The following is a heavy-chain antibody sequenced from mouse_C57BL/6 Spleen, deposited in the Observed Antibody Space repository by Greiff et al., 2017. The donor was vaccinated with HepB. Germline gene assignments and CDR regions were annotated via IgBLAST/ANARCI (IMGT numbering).Heavy chain of an antibody. Sequence: QVQLQQSGAELVKPGASVKLSCKASGYTFTSYWMHWVKQRPGQGLEWIGMIHPNSGSTNYNEKFKSKATLTVDKSSSTAYMQLSSLTSEDSAVYYCAREGDGYPHFDYWGQGTTLTVSS. CDR2: IHPNSGST. CDR3: AREGDGYPHFDY. J-gene: IGHJ2*01. D-gene: IGHD2-3*01. CDR1: GYTFTSYW. V-gene: IGHV1-64*01.